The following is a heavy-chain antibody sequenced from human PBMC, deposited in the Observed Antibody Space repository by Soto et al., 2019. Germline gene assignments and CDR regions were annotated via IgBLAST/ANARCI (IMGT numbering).Heavy chain of an antibody. CDR1: EFTFSTYW. CDR3: ARGEGSCTSTTCYAGNSWFDP. Sequence: EVQLVESGGGLVQPGGSLRLSCAASEFTFSTYWMHWVRQAPGKGLVWVSRINSDGSRTTYADSVRGRFTISRDNAKNTLYLKMNSLRPEDTAVYYCARGEGSCTSTTCYAGNSWFDPWGQGTPVTVSS. V-gene: IGHV3-74*01. CDR2: INSDGSRT. J-gene: IGHJ5*02. D-gene: IGHD2-2*01.